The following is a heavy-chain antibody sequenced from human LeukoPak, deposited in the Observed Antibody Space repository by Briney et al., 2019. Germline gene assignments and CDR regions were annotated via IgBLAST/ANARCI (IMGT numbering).Heavy chain of an antibody. D-gene: IGHD3-10*01. Sequence: GGSLRLSCAASGFTFSSYAMSWVRQAPGKGLEWVSAISGSGGSTYYADSVKGRFTISRDNSKNTLYLQMNSLRAEDTAIYYCAKILLWFGELYDYWGQGTLVTVSS. CDR2: ISGSGGST. V-gene: IGHV3-23*01. CDR1: GFTFSSYA. J-gene: IGHJ4*02. CDR3: AKILLWFGELYDY.